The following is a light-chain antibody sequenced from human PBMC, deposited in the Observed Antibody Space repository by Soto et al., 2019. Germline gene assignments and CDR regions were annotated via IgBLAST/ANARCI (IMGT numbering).Light chain of an antibody. Sequence: QSVLTQPPSASGTPGQRVTISCSGSSSNIASNYVYWYQQLPGTAPKLLIFSNNQRPSGVPDRFSGSKSGTSATLAIRGLRSEDEADYYCGTWDDSLSGYVFGTGTKLTVL. V-gene: IGLV1-47*02. J-gene: IGLJ1*01. CDR1: SSNIASNY. CDR3: GTWDDSLSGYV. CDR2: SNN.